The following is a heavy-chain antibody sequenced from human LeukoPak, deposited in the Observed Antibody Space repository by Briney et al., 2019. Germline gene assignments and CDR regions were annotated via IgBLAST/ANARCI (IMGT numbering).Heavy chain of an antibody. CDR3: ANPQSRGYDYLDY. D-gene: IGHD5-12*01. CDR1: GFTFRNHG. CDR2: IWYDGSNK. V-gene: IGHV3-30*02. Sequence: GGSLRLSCAASGFTFRNHGMHWVRQAPCKGLEWVAVIWYDGSNKYYADSVKGRFTISRDNSKNTLYLQMNSLRGDDTAVYYCANPQSRGYDYLDYWGQGTLVTVSS. J-gene: IGHJ4*02.